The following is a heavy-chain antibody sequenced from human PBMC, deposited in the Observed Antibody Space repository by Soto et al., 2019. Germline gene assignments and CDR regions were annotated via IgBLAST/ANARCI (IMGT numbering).Heavy chain of an antibody. J-gene: IGHJ4*02. D-gene: IGHD3-10*01. CDR2: INAGNGNT. CDR3: ARDDFGELSY. V-gene: IGHV1-3*01. Sequence: GASVKVSCKASGYTFTTYPMHWVRQAPGQGLEWMGWINAGNGNTKYSQKFQGRVTITRDTSANTAYMELSSLRSEDTAVYYCARDDFGELSYWGQGTLVTVSS. CDR1: GYTFTTYP.